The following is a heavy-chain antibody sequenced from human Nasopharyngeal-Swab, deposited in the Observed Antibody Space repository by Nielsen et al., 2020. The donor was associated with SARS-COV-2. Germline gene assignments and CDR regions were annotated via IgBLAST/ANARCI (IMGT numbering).Heavy chain of an antibody. CDR1: GFTFSSYW. Sequence: GESLKISCAASGFTFSSYWMHWVRQAPGKGLVWVSRINSDGSSTSYADSGKGRFTISRDNAKNTLYLQMNSLRAEDTAVYYCVSGYYDSSGYYYVEDDAFDIWGQGTMVTVSS. V-gene: IGHV3-74*01. CDR2: INSDGSST. J-gene: IGHJ3*02. D-gene: IGHD3-22*01. CDR3: VSGYYDSSGYYYVEDDAFDI.